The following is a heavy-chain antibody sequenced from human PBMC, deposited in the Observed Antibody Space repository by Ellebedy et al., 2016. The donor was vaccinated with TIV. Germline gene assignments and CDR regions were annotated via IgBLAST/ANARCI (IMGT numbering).Heavy chain of an antibody. V-gene: IGHV3-33*01. Sequence: GESLKISCAASGFMLSTYDIHWVRQAPGKGLEWMAVISSDGIKSHYADSVKGRFTISRDNSKNTLYLRMNSLRAEDTAVHYCARGMATIIDWYFDLWGRGTLVTVSS. J-gene: IGHJ2*01. CDR2: ISSDGIKS. CDR3: ARGMATIIDWYFDL. CDR1: GFMLSTYD. D-gene: IGHD5-24*01.